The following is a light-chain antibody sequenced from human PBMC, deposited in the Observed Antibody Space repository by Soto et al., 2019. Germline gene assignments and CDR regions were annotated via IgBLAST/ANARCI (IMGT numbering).Light chain of an antibody. CDR1: SSNLGSNS. Sequence: QSVLTQPPSASGTPGQRVTISCSGSSSNLGSNSVNWYQQVPGTAPKLLISSDNQRPSGVPDRFSGSQSGTSASLAISGLQSEDEADYHCGAWDDSLNGWVFGRGTKLTVL. V-gene: IGLV1-44*01. CDR2: SDN. CDR3: GAWDDSLNGWV. J-gene: IGLJ3*02.